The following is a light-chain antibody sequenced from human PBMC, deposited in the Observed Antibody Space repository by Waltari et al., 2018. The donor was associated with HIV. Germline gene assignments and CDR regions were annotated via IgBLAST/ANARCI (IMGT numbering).Light chain of an antibody. CDR1: SCDVGGYNL. J-gene: IGLJ2*01. Sequence: QSALTPPASVSGSPGQSIPISCTGTSCDVGGYNLLSWYQQHPGKAPKLMIYEVSKRPSGVSNRFSGSKSGNTASLTISGLQAEDEADYYCCAYAGSTTYVIFGGGTKLTVL. CDR3: CAYAGSTTYVI. V-gene: IGLV2-23*02. CDR2: EVS.